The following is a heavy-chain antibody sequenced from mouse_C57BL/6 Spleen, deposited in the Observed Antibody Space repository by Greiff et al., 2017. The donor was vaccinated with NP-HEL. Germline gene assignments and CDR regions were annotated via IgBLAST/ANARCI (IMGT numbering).Heavy chain of an antibody. V-gene: IGHV5-17*01. CDR3: ARGPIYYYYAMDY. J-gene: IGHJ4*01. Sequence: EVKLMESGGGLVKPGGSLKLSCAASGFTFSDYGMHWVRQAPEKGLEWVAYISSGSSTIYYADTVKGRFTISRDNAKNTLCLQMTSLRSEDTAMYYCARGPIYYYYAMDYWGQGTSVTVSS. CDR2: ISSGSSTI. CDR1: GFTFSDYG. D-gene: IGHD1-1*01.